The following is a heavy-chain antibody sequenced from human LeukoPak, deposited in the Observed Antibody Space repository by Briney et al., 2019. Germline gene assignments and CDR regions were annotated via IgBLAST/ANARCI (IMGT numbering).Heavy chain of an antibody. Sequence: SETLSLTCTVSGGSISSSSYYWGWIRQPPGKGLEWIGSIYYSGSTYYNPSLKSRVTISVDTSKNQFSLKLSSVTAADTAVYYCARGYGYNPNYYYYMDVWGKGTTVTVSS. D-gene: IGHD5-24*01. J-gene: IGHJ6*03. CDR3: ARGYGYNPNYYYYMDV. CDR2: IYYSGST. V-gene: IGHV4-39*01. CDR1: GGSISSSSYY.